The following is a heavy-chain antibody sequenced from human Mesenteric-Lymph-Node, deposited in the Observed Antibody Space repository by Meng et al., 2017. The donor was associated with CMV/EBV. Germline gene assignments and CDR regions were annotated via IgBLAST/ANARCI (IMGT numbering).Heavy chain of an antibody. CDR2: IDPNNGAT. Sequence: ASVKVSCKASGYTFTGYYIHWVRQVPGQGLEWMGWIDPNNGATDYAQKFQGRVTMTRDTSISTAYMELSRLSSDDTAVYYCASAARGWFDPWGQGTLVTVSS. J-gene: IGHJ5*02. V-gene: IGHV1-2*02. CDR1: GYTFTGYY. CDR3: ASAARGWFDP. D-gene: IGHD3-10*01.